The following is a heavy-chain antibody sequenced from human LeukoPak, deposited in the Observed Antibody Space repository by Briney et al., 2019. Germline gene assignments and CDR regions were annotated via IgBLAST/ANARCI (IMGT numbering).Heavy chain of an antibody. CDR2: IIPIFGTA. J-gene: IGHJ3*02. Sequence: ASVKVSCKASGGTFSSYAISWVRQAPGQGLEWMGGIIPIFGTANYAQKFRGRVTITVDESTSTAHMELSSLRSEDTAVYYCARDRGGYDGAFDIWGQGTMVTVSS. CDR3: ARDRGGYDGAFDI. D-gene: IGHD5-12*01. CDR1: GGTFSSYA. V-gene: IGHV1-69*13.